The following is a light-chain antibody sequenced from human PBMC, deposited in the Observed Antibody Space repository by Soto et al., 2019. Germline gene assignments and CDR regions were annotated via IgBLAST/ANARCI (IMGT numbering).Light chain of an antibody. CDR1: QSVHND. Sequence: EIVMTQSPATLSVAPGEGATLSCRASQSVHNDLAWYQQKPGQAPRLLIYDASTRATGIPARFSGSGSGTEFTLTISSLQSEDFAVYYCQQYTRWPPLTFGGGTKVEI. V-gene: IGKV3-15*01. CDR2: DAS. CDR3: QQYTRWPPLT. J-gene: IGKJ4*01.